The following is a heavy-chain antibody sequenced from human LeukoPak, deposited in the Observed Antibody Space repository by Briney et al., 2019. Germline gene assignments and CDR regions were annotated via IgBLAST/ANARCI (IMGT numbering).Heavy chain of an antibody. Sequence: PSETLSLTCAVYGGSFSGYYWSWIRQPPGKGLEWIGEINHSGSTNYNPSLKSRVTISVDTSKNQFSLKLSSVTAADTAVYYCARTTRYCSGGSCFNSRKHDYWGQGTLVTVSS. J-gene: IGHJ4*02. CDR3: ARTTRYCSGGSCFNSRKHDY. CDR2: INHSGST. CDR1: GGSFSGYY. V-gene: IGHV4-34*01. D-gene: IGHD2-15*01.